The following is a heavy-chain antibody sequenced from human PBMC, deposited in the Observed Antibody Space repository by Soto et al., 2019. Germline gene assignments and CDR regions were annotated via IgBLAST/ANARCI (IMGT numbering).Heavy chain of an antibody. Sequence: PGGSLRLSCAASGFTFSSYWMHWVRQAPGKGLVWVSRINSDGSSTSYADSVKGRFTISRDNAKNTLYLQMNSLRAEDTAVYYSARSSGYFRYFDYWGQGTLVTVSS. CDR2: INSDGSST. CDR1: GFTFSSYW. J-gene: IGHJ4*02. CDR3: ARSSGYFRYFDY. D-gene: IGHD3-22*01. V-gene: IGHV3-74*01.